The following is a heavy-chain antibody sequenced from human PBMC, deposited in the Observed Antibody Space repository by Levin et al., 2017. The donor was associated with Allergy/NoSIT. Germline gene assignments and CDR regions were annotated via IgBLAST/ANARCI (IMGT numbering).Heavy chain of an antibody. D-gene: IGHD3-22*01. V-gene: IGHV3-9*01. CDR3: AKAQLALYDYDSSGFDY. J-gene: IGHJ4*02. CDR1: GFTFDDYA. CDR2: ISCNSGSI. Sequence: GGSLRLSCAASGFTFDDYAMHWVRQAPGKGLEWVSGISCNSGSIGYADSVKGRFTISRDNAKNSLYLQMNSLRAEDTALYYCAKAQLALYDYDSSGFDYWGQGTLVTVSS.